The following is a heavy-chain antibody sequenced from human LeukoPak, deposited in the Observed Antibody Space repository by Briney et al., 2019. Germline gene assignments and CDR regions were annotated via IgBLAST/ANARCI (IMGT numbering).Heavy chain of an antibody. CDR3: AXXXYDSXGXXXXLXX. Sequence: ASVKVSCKSSGYTFTVYYMHWGRHAPGQGLELMGVINPNSGGTNYSQKFQGRGIMICGTSIRTAHMELSRLLADETAAVYCAXXXYDSXGXXXXLXXWGQGTLVTVSS. J-gene: IGHJ4*02. CDR1: GYTFTVYY. D-gene: IGHD3-22*01. V-gene: IGHV1-2*02. CDR2: INPNSGGT.